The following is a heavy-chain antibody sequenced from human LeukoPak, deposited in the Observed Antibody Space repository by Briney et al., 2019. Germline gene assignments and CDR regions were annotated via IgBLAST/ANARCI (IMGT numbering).Heavy chain of an antibody. V-gene: IGHV1-2*02. CDR3: ALGYCSGGSCYNRYYYYYMDV. CDR1: GYTFTGYY. Sequence: ASVKVSCKASGYTFTGYYMHWVRQAPGQGLEWMGWINPNSGGTNYAQKFQGGVTMTRDTSISTAYMELSRLRSDDTAVYYCALGYCSGGSCYNRYYYYYMDVWGKGTTVTVSS. D-gene: IGHD2-15*01. CDR2: INPNSGGT. J-gene: IGHJ6*03.